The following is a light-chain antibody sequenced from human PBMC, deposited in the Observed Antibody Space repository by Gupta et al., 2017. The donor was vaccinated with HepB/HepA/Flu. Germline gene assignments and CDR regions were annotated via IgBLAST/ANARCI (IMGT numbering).Light chain of an antibody. V-gene: IGLV2-14*03. CDR1: RGDICCYKY. J-gene: IGLJ1*01. CDR2: NII. CDR3: SPYKGYFTGL. Sequence: QPALTQPASVSASLGASIPVSCTGTRGDICCYKYVSWYQQYPGKPPRRIIYNIINRPSGASARFSGSKSENKASLTLSGLQAEDEADYYCSPYKGYFTGLFGTGTKLTVL.